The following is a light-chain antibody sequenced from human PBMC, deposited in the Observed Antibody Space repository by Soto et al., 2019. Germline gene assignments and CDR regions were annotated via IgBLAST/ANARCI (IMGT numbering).Light chain of an antibody. V-gene: IGKV3-15*01. CDR3: QQYINCPCMYT. CDR2: GAS. J-gene: IGKJ2*01. Sequence: EVVMTQSPATLSVSPGERATLSCRASQSVRSNLAWYQQKPGQAPRLLIYGASTRATGIPARFSGSGSGTDFALTISSLQSEDFAIYYCQQYINCPCMYTFGQGTKLEIK. CDR1: QSVRSN.